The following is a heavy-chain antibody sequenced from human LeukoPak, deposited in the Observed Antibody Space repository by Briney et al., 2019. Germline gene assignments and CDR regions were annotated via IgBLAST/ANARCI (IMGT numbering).Heavy chain of an antibody. V-gene: IGHV4-59*01. D-gene: IGHD4-17*01. CDR1: GGSISRYY. CDR2: IYYSGST. CDR3: ARVNGAPGDYFDY. J-gene: IGHJ4*02. Sequence: SETLSLTCTVSGGSISRYYWSWIRQPPGKGLEWIGYIYYSGSTNYNPSLKSRVTISVDASKNQFSLKLSSVTAADTAVYYCARVNGAPGDYFDYWGQGTLVTVSS.